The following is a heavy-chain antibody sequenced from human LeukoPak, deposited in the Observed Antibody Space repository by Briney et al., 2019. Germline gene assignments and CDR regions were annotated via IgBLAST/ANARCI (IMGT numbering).Heavy chain of an antibody. CDR1: GFTFSSYA. J-gene: IGHJ4*02. CDR2: ISGSGGST. V-gene: IGHV3-23*01. D-gene: IGHD3-9*01. Sequence: PGGSLRLSCAASGFTFSSYAMSWVRQAPGKGLEWVSAISGSGGSTYYADSVKGRFTISRDNAKNSLYLQMNSLRAEDTPVYYCARGGLRYFDWLLPDFDYWAREPWSPSPQ. CDR3: ARGGLRYFDWLLPDFDY.